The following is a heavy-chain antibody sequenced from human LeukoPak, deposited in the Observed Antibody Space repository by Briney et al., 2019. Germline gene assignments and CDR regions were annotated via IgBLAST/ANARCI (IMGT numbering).Heavy chain of an antibody. J-gene: IGHJ6*02. D-gene: IGHD6-19*01. CDR3: ARGKQWPYYYGMDV. CDR1: GGSISGYY. Sequence: SETLSLTCTVSGGSISGYYWSWIRQPPGKGLEWIGYIYYSGSTNYNPSLKSRVTISVDTSKNQFSLKLSSVTAADTAVYYCARGKQWPYYYGMDVWGQGTTVTVSS. V-gene: IGHV4-59*08. CDR2: IYYSGST.